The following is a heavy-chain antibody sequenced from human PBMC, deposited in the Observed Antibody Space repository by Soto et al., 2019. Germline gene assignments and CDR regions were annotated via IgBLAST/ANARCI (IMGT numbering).Heavy chain of an antibody. V-gene: IGHV3-30*18. CDR3: AKGTLRYFDSLGPEYYYYYGMDV. CDR2: VSYDGGNK. D-gene: IGHD3-9*01. J-gene: IGHJ6*02. Sequence: PWGPLRLPWAASGFTFSSHGMHWVRQAQGKGLEWVVGVSYDGGNKYYADSVKGGFTISRDNSKNTLSLQMNSLRTEDTAVYYCAKGTLRYFDSLGPEYYYYYGMDVWGQGTTVTVSS. CDR1: GFTFSSHG.